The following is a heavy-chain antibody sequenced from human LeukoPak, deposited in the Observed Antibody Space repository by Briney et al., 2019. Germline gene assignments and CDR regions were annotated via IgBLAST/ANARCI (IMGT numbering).Heavy chain of an antibody. J-gene: IGHJ5*01. Sequence: GASVKVSFQPSGYTFSDYYIHWLGQAPGQGLKWMGWINPETGDTNYPQKSQGRVTMTRDTSISTAYMELSRLRSDDTAVYYCAREEIAVGGPPPRWFDSWGQGPLVTVSS. CDR1: GYTFSDYY. V-gene: IGHV1-2*02. D-gene: IGHD6-19*01. CDR3: AREEIAVGGPPPRWFDS. CDR2: INPETGDT.